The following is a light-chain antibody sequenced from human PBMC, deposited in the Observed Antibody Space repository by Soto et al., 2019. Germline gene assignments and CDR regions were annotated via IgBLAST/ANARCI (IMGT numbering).Light chain of an antibody. Sequence: QSVLTQSPSASGTSGQRVTISCSGSASTIGRNYVYWYQQLPGTAPKLLIYRNSQRPSGVPDRFSGSKSGTSASLAISGLRSEDEADYYCAAWDDNLSGLYVFGAGTKVPVL. CDR3: AAWDDNLSGLYV. CDR2: RNS. J-gene: IGLJ1*01. CDR1: ASTIGRNY. V-gene: IGLV1-47*01.